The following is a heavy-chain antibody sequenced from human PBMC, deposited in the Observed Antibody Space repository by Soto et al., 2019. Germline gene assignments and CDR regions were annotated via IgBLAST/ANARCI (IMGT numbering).Heavy chain of an antibody. CDR3: GRDGALGDTAVVDS. D-gene: IGHD5-18*01. J-gene: IGHJ4*02. Sequence: QVQRVESGGGVGQPGKSLGLSCAASGFTFSTYGMHWVRQAPGKGLEWVAVIWYDGSNKYHGDSLKGRFTISRDNSKNTVYLQINNLRAEDTAVYYCGRDGALGDTAVVDSWGQGTLVIVSS. CDR2: IWYDGSNK. V-gene: IGHV3-33*01. CDR1: GFTFSTYG.